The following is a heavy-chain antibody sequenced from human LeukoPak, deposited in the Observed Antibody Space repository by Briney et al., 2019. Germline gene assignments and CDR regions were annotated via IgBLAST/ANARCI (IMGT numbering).Heavy chain of an antibody. CDR1: GYSISTSNY. V-gene: IGHV4-28*02. CDR3: ARKTTAGPTKAAFDI. D-gene: IGHD2-21*02. CDR2: IYYSGGI. J-gene: IGHJ3*02. Sequence: PSQTLSLTCSVSGYSISTSNYWAWIRQPPGRGLEWIGHIYYSGGIYYNPSLKSRVTMSVDTSRNQFSLKLSSVTAVDTAVYYCARKTTAGPTKAAFDIWGQGTMVAVST.